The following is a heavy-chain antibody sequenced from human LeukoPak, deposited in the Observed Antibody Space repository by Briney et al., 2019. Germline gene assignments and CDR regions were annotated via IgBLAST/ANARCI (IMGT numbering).Heavy chain of an antibody. D-gene: IGHD2-21*01. CDR3: ANGDCGGDCQQTPPVDY. Sequence: QPGGSLRLSCAASGFTFSSYGMHWVRQAPGKGLEWVAFIRYDGSNKYYADSVKGRFTISRDNSKNTLYLQMNSLRAEDTAVYYCANGDCGGDCQQTPPVDYWGQGTLVTVSS. J-gene: IGHJ4*02. CDR2: IRYDGSNK. V-gene: IGHV3-30*02. CDR1: GFTFSSYG.